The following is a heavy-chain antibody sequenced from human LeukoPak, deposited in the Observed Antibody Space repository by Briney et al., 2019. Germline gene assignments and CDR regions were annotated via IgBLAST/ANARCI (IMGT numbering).Heavy chain of an antibody. Sequence: GGSLRLSCAASGFTFSSYGMHWVRQAPGKGLEWVAFIRYDGSNKYYADSVKGRFTISRDNSKNTLYLQMNSLRPEDSAVHYCAKDGRGSGYFPDYWGQGTLVTVSS. D-gene: IGHD3-22*01. V-gene: IGHV3-30*02. CDR3: AKDGRGSGYFPDY. J-gene: IGHJ4*02. CDR2: IRYDGSNK. CDR1: GFTFSSYG.